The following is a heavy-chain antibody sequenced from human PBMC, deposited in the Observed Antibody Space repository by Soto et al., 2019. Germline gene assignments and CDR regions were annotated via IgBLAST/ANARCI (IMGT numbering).Heavy chain of an antibody. V-gene: IGHV3-33*01. CDR2: IWYDGSNK. Sequence: GGSLRLSCAASGFSFSSFGMHWVRQAPGRGLEWVAVIWYDGSNKFYADSVRGRFTIPRDNSKNSLYMDMNSLRAEDTAVYYCAREEFCSGGSCLDGLDVWGQGITVTVSS. D-gene: IGHD2-15*01. CDR3: AREEFCSGGSCLDGLDV. J-gene: IGHJ6*02. CDR1: GFSFSSFG.